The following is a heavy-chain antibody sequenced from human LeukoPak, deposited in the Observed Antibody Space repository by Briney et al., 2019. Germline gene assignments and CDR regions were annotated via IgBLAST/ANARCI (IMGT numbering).Heavy chain of an antibody. CDR3: ARDLLSAEAFDI. Sequence: ASVKVSCKASGYTFTGYYIHWVRQAPGQGLEWMGWINTNSGGTNYAQKFQGRVTMTRDTSISTAYMELSRLRSDDTAVYYCARDLLSAEAFDIWGQGTMVTVSS. CDR1: GYTFTGYY. CDR2: INTNSGGT. J-gene: IGHJ3*02. V-gene: IGHV1-2*02. D-gene: IGHD2/OR15-2a*01.